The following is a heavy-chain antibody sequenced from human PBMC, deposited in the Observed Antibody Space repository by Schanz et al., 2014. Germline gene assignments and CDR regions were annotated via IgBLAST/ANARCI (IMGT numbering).Heavy chain of an antibody. J-gene: IGHJ6*03. CDR2: INTGVNT. CDR3: ARVKYCTITRCYRTETEGIYYMDV. V-gene: IGHV3-23*01. D-gene: IGHD2-2*01. CDR1: GFTFGDYA. Sequence: EVQLLESGGGLVQPGGSLRLSCAASGFTFGDYAMTWVRQAPGKGLEWVSAINTGVNTYYADSVRGRFTMSRDNSKNTLYLQMKSLRAEDTAVYYCARVKYCTITRCYRTETEGIYYMDVWGKGTTXTVSS.